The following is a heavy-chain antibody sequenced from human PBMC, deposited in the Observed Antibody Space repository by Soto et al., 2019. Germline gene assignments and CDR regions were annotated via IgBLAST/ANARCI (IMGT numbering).Heavy chain of an antibody. CDR1: GYAFTTSA. Sequence: QVHLVQSGAEVQKPGASVRISCQASGYAFTTSAIHWVRQAPGQSLEWMGWINPATGDTKYSQNVRGRVTFALDTSATTAYLYLRSLASLDTAVYYCARAAGRSKLLPYYFDPWGQGTLVTVSS. V-gene: IGHV1-3*01. CDR3: ARAAGRSKLLPYYFDP. J-gene: IGHJ5*02. CDR2: INPATGDT. D-gene: IGHD3-10*01.